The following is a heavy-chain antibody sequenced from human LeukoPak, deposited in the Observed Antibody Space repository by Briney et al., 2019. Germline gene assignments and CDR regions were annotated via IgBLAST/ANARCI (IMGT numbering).Heavy chain of an antibody. CDR3: ARDIFHGDPTRWFDP. CDR2: IYYSGST. V-gene: IGHV4-31*03. Sequence: PSETLSLTCTVSGGSISSGGYYWSWIRQHPGKGLEWIGYIYYSGSTYYNPSLKSRVTISVDTSKNQFSLKLSSVTAADTAVYYCARDIFHGDPTRWFDPWGQGTLVTVSS. D-gene: IGHD4-17*01. CDR1: GGSISSGGYY. J-gene: IGHJ5*02.